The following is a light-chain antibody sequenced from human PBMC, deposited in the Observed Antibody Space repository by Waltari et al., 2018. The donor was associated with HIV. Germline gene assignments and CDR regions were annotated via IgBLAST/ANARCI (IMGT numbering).Light chain of an antibody. CDR1: GANYEFNY. V-gene: IGLV1-47*01. CDR2: KNN. CDR3: GAWDDSLSAWV. J-gene: IGLJ3*02. Sequence: QSVLTQPPSASGTPGQRIIISCSGGGANYEFNYVNWFHHLPGTAPKLLIQKNNTRASGVPDRFSASKSGTSASLAIRGLRSEDEADYYCGAWDDSLSAWVFGGGTKLSVL.